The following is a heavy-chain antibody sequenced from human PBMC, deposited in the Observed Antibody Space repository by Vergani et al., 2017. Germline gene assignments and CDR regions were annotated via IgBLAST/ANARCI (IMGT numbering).Heavy chain of an antibody. V-gene: IGHV3-13*01. Sequence: EVQLVESGGGLVQPGGSLRLSCAASGFTFSTYDMHWVRQATGKGLEWVSAIGTAGDTYYPGSVKGRFTISRENAKNSLYLQMNGLRAGDTAVYYCARIDSSSRALDYWGQGTLVTVST. CDR3: ARIDSSSRALDY. CDR1: GFTFSTYD. D-gene: IGHD6-6*01. J-gene: IGHJ4*02. CDR2: IGTAGDT.